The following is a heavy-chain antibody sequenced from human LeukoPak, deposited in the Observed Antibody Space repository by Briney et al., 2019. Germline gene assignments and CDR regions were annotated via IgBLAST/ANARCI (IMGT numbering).Heavy chain of an antibody. CDR1: GGSISSYY. D-gene: IGHD4-17*01. Sequence: PSETLSLTCTVSGGSISSYYWSWIRQPPGKGLEWIGYISYSGSTNYNPSLKSRVTISVDTSKNQFSLKLSSVTAADTAVYYCARGGDYGDYIDYWGQGTLVTVSS. J-gene: IGHJ4*02. CDR2: ISYSGST. CDR3: ARGGDYGDYIDY. V-gene: IGHV4-59*12.